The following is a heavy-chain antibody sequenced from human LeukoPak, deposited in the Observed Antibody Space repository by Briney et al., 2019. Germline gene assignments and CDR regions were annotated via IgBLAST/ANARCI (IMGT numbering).Heavy chain of an antibody. Sequence: GGSLRLSCAASGFTFSSYNVIWVRQAPRKGLEWVSSISSSSSYINYADSVKGRFTISRDNAKNSLYLQMNSLRAEDTAVYYCAKDPRDYYDFWSGYYVRGIDYWGQGTLVTVSS. J-gene: IGHJ4*02. D-gene: IGHD3-3*01. CDR1: GFTFSSYN. V-gene: IGHV3-21*04. CDR2: ISSSSSYI. CDR3: AKDPRDYYDFWSGYYVRGIDY.